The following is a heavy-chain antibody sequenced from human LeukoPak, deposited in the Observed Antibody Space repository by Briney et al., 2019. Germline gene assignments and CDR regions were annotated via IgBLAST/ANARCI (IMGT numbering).Heavy chain of an antibody. Sequence: SETLSLTCAVYGGSFSGYYWSWIRQPPGKGLEWIREINHSGSTNYNPSLKSRVTISVDTSKNQFSLKLSSVTAADTAVYYCARGYCSSTSCYYYYGMDVWGQGTTVTVSS. J-gene: IGHJ6*02. CDR1: GGSFSGYY. CDR3: ARGYCSSTSCYYYYGMDV. V-gene: IGHV4-34*01. D-gene: IGHD2-2*01. CDR2: INHSGST.